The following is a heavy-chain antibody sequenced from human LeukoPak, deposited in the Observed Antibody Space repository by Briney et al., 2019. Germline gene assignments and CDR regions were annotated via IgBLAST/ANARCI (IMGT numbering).Heavy chain of an antibody. CDR1: GYTLTELS. J-gene: IGHJ2*01. Sequence: ASVKVSCKVSGYTLTELSMHWVRQAPGKGLEWMGAFDPEDGETIYAQKFQGRVTMTEDTSTDTAYMELSSLRSEDTAVYYCATGWTSGYVWYFDLWGRGTLVTVSS. CDR2: FDPEDGET. V-gene: IGHV1-24*01. CDR3: ATGWTSGYVWYFDL. D-gene: IGHD3-22*01.